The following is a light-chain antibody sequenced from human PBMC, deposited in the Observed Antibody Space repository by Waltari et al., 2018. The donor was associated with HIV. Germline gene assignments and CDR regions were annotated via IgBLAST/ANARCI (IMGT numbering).Light chain of an antibody. CDR1: QSLLYSSNNKNY. J-gene: IGKJ3*01. CDR3: QQYYSAPFT. V-gene: IGKV4-1*01. Sequence: DIVMTQSPDSLAVSLGGRPTINCKPSQSLLYSSNNKNYLAWYQQRPRQPPKLLVYWASTRESGVPDRFSGSGSGTDFTLTISSLQAEDVAVYYCQQYYSAPFTFGPGTKVDIK. CDR2: WAS.